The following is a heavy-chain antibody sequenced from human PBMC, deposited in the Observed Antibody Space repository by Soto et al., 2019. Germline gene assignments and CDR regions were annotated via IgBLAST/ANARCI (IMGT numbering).Heavy chain of an antibody. CDR1: GFTFSSYG. J-gene: IGHJ6*02. D-gene: IGHD6-13*01. V-gene: IGHV3-30*18. CDR2: ISYDGSNK. Sequence: GGSLRLSCAASGFTFSSYGMHWVRQAPGKGLEWVAVISYDGSNKYYADSVKGRFTISRDNSKNTLYLQMNSLRAEDTAVYYCAKVVAGTYYYYGMDVWGQGTTVTVSS. CDR3: AKVVAGTYYYYGMDV.